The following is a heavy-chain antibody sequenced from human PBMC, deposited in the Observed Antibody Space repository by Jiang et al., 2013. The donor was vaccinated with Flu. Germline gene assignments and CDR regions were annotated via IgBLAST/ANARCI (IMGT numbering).Heavy chain of an antibody. CDR1: GFTFSSYG. CDR2: IWYDGSNK. V-gene: IGHV3-33*01. Sequence: QLLESGGGVVQPGRSLRLSCAASGFTFSSYGMHWVRQAPGKGLEWVAVIWYDGSNKYYADSVKGRFTISRDNSKNTLYLQMNSLRAEDTAVYYCARDGRRHGDYFDYWGQGTLVTVSS. J-gene: IGHJ4*02. D-gene: IGHD1-1*01. CDR3: ARDGRRHGDYFDY.